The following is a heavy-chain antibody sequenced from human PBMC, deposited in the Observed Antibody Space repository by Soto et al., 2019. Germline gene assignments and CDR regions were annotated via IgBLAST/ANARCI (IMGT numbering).Heavy chain of an antibody. Sequence: EVQLLESGGGLVQPGGSLRLSCAASGFTFSSYAMSWVRQAPGKGLEWVSAISGSGGSTYYADSVKGRFTISRDNYKNTLYLQMDSLRAEDTAVYYCAKEHGCWQGYFDYWGQGTLVTVSS. D-gene: IGHD2-15*01. J-gene: IGHJ4*02. CDR1: GFTFSSYA. CDR2: ISGSGGST. V-gene: IGHV3-23*01. CDR3: AKEHGCWQGYFDY.